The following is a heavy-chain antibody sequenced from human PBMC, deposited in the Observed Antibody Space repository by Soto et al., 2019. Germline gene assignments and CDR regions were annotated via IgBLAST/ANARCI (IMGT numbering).Heavy chain of an antibody. Sequence: QVQVQQSGPGLVKPSETLSLTCTVSSGPSKSHNWGWIRQPPGRGLEWIGYVYDTWSTRYNPSLKSRVTVSADTSTNRISLTLRFVTAADTAVYYCVRQGIGFLHGLVDVWGQGTTVIVSS. CDR3: VRQGIGFLHGLVDV. CDR2: VYDTWST. V-gene: IGHV4-59*08. J-gene: IGHJ6*01. D-gene: IGHD3-10*01. CDR1: SGPSKSHN.